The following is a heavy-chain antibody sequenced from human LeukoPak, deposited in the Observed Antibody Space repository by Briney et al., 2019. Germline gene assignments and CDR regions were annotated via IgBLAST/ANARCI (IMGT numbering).Heavy chain of an antibody. Sequence: SVKVSCKTSGGTFSSYAFSWMRQAPGQGLEWVGRIIPIYNPVDYTQRFQGRVTITADESTNTVYLELSSLRYDDTAVYYCAREPLGCGGDSHFDYWGQGTLVTVSS. CDR1: GGTFSSYA. D-gene: IGHD2-21*02. CDR3: AREPLGCGGDSHFDY. V-gene: IGHV1-69*13. J-gene: IGHJ4*02. CDR2: IIPIYNPV.